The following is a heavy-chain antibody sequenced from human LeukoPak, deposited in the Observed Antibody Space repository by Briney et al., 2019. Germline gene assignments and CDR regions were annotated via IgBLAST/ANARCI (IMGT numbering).Heavy chain of an antibody. V-gene: IGHV2-70*01. J-gene: IGHJ4*02. CDR3: ARWSAAVYYFDY. Sequence: LRLSCAASGFTFSSYAMSWIRQPPGKALEWLALIDWDDDKYYSTSLKTRLTISKDTSKNQVVLTMTNMDPVDTATYYCARWSAAVYYFDYWGQGTLVTVSS. CDR1: GFTFSSYAM. D-gene: IGHD6-13*01. CDR2: IDWDDDK.